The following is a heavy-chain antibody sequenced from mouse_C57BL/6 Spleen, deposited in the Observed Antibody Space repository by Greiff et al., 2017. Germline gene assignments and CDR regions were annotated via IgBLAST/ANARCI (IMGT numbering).Heavy chain of an antibody. D-gene: IGHD1-1*01. J-gene: IGHJ1*03. CDR3: ARGGKSITTVVDWYFDV. CDR2: ISYSGST. V-gene: IGHV3-8*01. CDR1: GYSITSDY. Sequence: EVQRVESGPGLAKPSQTLSLTCSVTGYSITSDYWNWIRKFPGNKLEYMGYISYSGSTYYNPSLKSRISITRDTSKNQYYLQLNSVTTEDTATYYCARGGKSITTVVDWYFDVWGTGTTVTVSS.